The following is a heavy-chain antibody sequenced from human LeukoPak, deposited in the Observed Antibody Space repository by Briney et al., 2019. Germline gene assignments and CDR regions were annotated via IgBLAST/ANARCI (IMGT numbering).Heavy chain of an antibody. V-gene: IGHV3-21*01. CDR3: AKRPYYYDSSGWELSYFDY. J-gene: IGHJ4*02. CDR2: ISSSTSYI. D-gene: IGHD3-22*01. CDR1: GFTFSSYG. Sequence: RGSLRLSCAASGFTFSSYGMNWVRQAPGKGLEWVSSISSSTSYIYYAGSVKGRCTISRDNAKSTLFLQMNSLRAEDTALYYCAKRPYYYDSSGWELSYFDYWGQGTLVTVSS.